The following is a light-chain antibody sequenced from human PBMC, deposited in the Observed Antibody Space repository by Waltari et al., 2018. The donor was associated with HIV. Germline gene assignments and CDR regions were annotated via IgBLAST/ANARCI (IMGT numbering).Light chain of an antibody. CDR3: QVWDNRVV. V-gene: IGLV3-21*02. CDR1: NTGARS. CDR2: DNS. Sequence: YGLTQPPSMSVAADPAANFTCGGHNTGARSGHRSQKRTDQTPQLVVYDNSDRPPGTPDRFSGSNSRNTATLTISRVEAGDEAEYYCQVWDNRVVFGGGTKLTVL. J-gene: IGLJ3*02.